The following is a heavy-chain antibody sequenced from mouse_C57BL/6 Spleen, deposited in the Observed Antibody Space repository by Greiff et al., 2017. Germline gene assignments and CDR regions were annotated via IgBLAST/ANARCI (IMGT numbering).Heavy chain of an antibody. J-gene: IGHJ3*01. CDR2: IDPANGNT. V-gene: IGHV14-3*01. CDR3: ARDPYDYDEGFAY. CDR1: GFNIKNTY. Sequence: EVQLQQSVAELVRPGASVKLSCTASGFNIKNTYMLWVKQRPEQGLEWIGRIDPANGNTKYAPKFQGKATITADTSSNTAYLQLSSLTSEDTAIYYCARDPYDYDEGFAYWGQGTLVTVSA. D-gene: IGHD2-4*01.